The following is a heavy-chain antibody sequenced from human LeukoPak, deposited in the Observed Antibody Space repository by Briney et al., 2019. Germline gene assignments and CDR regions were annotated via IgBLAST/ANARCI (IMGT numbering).Heavy chain of an antibody. V-gene: IGHV3-11*01. D-gene: IGHD2-2*01. CDR2: ISSSGSTI. CDR3: ARHRPAAMSTDAFDI. Sequence: PGGSRRLSCAASGLTFSYYYMSWIRQAPGKGLEWVSYISSSGSTIYYADSVKGRFTISRDNAKNSLYLQMNSLRAEDTAVYYCARHRPAAMSTDAFDIWGQGTMVTVSS. CDR1: GLTFSYYY. J-gene: IGHJ3*02.